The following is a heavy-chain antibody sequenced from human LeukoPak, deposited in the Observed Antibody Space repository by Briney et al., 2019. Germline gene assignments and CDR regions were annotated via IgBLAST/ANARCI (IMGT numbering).Heavy chain of an antibody. V-gene: IGHV4-4*07. J-gene: IGHJ6*03. CDR2: IYTSGST. CDR3: ARGVITMFRGVIGYYYYYMDV. D-gene: IGHD3-10*01. CDR1: GGPISSYY. Sequence: PSETLSLTCTVSGGPISSYYGSWIRQPAGKGLEWIGRIYTSGSTNYNPSLKSRVTMSVDTSKNQFSLKLSSVTAADTAVYYCARGVITMFRGVIGYYYYYMDVWGKGATVTVSS.